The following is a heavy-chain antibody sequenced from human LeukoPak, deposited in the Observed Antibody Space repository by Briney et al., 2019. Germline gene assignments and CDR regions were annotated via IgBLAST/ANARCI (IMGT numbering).Heavy chain of an antibody. CDR3: AKIYDSSGYYFSPFDY. J-gene: IGHJ4*02. Sequence: GGSLRLSCAASGFTFSSYAMSWVRQAPGKGLEWVSAISGSGGSTYYADSVKGRFTISRDNSKNTLYLQMNSLRAEDTAVYYCAKIYDSSGYYFSPFDYWGQGTLVTVSS. CDR1: GFTFSSYA. CDR2: ISGSGGST. D-gene: IGHD3-22*01. V-gene: IGHV3-23*01.